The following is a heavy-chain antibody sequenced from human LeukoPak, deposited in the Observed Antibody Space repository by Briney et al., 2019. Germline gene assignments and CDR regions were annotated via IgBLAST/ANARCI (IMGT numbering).Heavy chain of an antibody. V-gene: IGHV4-34*01. J-gene: IGHJ4*02. D-gene: IGHD3-22*01. CDR2: VNHRGTT. CDR1: GGSFSNYY. CDR3: TREWSSGYYSDY. Sequence: SETLSLTCAVYGGSFSNYYWGWIRQSPARGLEWIGEVNHRGTTNYSPSLKSRVAISVDSSKNQFSLKMTSVTAADTAVYYCTREWSSGYYSDYWGQGILVTVSS.